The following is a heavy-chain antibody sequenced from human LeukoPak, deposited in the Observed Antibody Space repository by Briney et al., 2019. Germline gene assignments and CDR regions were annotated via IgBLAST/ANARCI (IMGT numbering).Heavy chain of an antibody. D-gene: IGHD3-22*01. Sequence: SETLSLTCTVSGGSISSSSYYWGWIRQPPGKGLEWIGSIYYSGSTYYNPSLKSRVTILVDTSKNQFSLKLSSVTAADTAVYYCATYYYDSSGYFSGFDYWGQGTLVTVSS. V-gene: IGHV4-39*07. CDR3: ATYYYDSSGYFSGFDY. CDR1: GGSISSSSYY. J-gene: IGHJ4*02. CDR2: IYYSGST.